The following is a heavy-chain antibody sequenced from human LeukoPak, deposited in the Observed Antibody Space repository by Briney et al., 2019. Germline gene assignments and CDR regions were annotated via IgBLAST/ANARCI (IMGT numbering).Heavy chain of an antibody. CDR3: ARAAKWEPPFFDY. J-gene: IGHJ4*02. CDR2: IYYSGST. CDR1: GGSISSGGYY. D-gene: IGHD1-26*01. Sequence: SETLSLTCTVSGGSISSGGYYWSWIRQHPGKGLGWIGNIYYSGSTYYNPSLKSRVTISVDTSKNQFSLKLSSVTAADTAVYYCARAAKWEPPFFDYWGQGTLVTVSS. V-gene: IGHV4-31*03.